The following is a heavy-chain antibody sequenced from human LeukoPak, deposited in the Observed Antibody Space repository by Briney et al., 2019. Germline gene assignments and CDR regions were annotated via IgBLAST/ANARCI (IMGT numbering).Heavy chain of an antibody. CDR2: IYYSGST. V-gene: IGHV4-39*07. J-gene: IGHJ6*03. D-gene: IGHD4-17*01. CDR3: ARRPLDYGDYYYYYMDV. Sequence: SETLSLTCTVSGGSISSSSYYWGWIRQPPGKGLEWIGSIYYSGSTYYNPSLKSRVTISVDTSKNQFSLKLSSVTAADTAVYYCARRPLDYGDYYYYYMDVWGKGTTVTISS. CDR1: GGSISSSSYY.